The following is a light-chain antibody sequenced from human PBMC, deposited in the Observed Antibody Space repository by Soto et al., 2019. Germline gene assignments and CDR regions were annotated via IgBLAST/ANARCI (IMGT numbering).Light chain of an antibody. J-gene: IGLJ1*01. CDR1: SSDVGGYNY. CDR2: DDS. V-gene: IGLV2-14*03. Sequence: QSALTQPASVSGSPGQSITISCTGTSSDVGGYNYVSWYQQHPGKAPKLMIYDDSDRPSGVSNSFSASKSGNTAFLTISGLQAEDEADYYCCSYTSSSTPWVFGTGTKVTVL. CDR3: CSYTSSSTPWV.